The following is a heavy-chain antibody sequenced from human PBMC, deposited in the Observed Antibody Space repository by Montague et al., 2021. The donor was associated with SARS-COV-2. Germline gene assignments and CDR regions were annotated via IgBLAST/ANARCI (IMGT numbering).Heavy chain of an antibody. CDR2: INHSGST. D-gene: IGHD3/OR15-3a*01. V-gene: IGHV4-34*01. CDR3: ARCADYDFWSGFLWYNGFDP. Sequence: SETLSLTCAVYGGSLSGYYWTWIRQPPAKGLEWIGEINHSGSTNYNPSLKSRLTISVDTSKNQYSLKLNSMTAADTAVYYCARCADYDFWSGFLWYNGFDPWGLGTPVTVSS. CDR1: GGSLSGYY. J-gene: IGHJ5*01.